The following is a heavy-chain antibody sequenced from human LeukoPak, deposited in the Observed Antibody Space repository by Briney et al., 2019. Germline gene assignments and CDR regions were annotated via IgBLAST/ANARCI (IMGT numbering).Heavy chain of an antibody. CDR2: IGYDESKK. V-gene: IGHV3-30*02. J-gene: IGHJ3*02. D-gene: IGHD1-1*01. Sequence: GGSLRLSCEASGFTFNNFGMHWVRQAPGKGLEWVAFIGYDESKKYYAESVKGRFTISRDDSKNTLYLQMSALKTEDTAVYYCASSTTGTNFFWPDAFDIWGQGTMVTVFS. CDR3: ASSTTGTNFFWPDAFDI. CDR1: GFTFNNFG.